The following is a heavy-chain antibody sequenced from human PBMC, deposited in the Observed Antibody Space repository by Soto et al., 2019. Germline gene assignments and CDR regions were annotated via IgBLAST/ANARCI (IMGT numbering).Heavy chain of an antibody. CDR1: GFTFTRYS. CDR2: ISSTTNYI. Sequence: GGSLRLSCAASGFTFTRYSMNWVRQAPGKGPEWVSSISSTTNYIYYGDSMKGRFTIYRDNAKNSLYLEMNSLRAEDTAVYYCARESEDLTSNFDYWGQGTLVTVSS. V-gene: IGHV3-21*06. CDR3: ARESEDLTSNFDY. J-gene: IGHJ4*02.